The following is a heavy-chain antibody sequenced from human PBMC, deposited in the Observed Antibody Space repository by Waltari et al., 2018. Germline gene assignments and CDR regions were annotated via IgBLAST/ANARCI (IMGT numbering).Heavy chain of an antibody. CDR1: GDSVPSYSAA. CDR3: AGGVVANTYYFDY. V-gene: IGHV6-1*01. CDR2: TYFRSNWSD. J-gene: IGHJ4*02. D-gene: IGHD2-15*01. Sequence: QVLLQQSGPGLVRPSQTLSLTCAIPGDSVPSYSAAWNWVRQSPSRGLEGLGMTYFRSNWSDDYAVSVRGRITINPDTSKNQFSRHRNSVTPEDTAVYYCAGGVVANTYYFDYWGQGILVTVSS.